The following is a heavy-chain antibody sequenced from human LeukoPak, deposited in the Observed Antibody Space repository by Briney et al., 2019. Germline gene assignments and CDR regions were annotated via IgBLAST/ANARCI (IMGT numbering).Heavy chain of an antibody. CDR1: GFTFSTYG. Sequence: GGSLRLSCAASGFTFSTYGMHWVRQAPGKGLEWVAFIRYDGRNKYYADSVKGRFTISRDNSKNTLCLQMNSLRAEDTAVYYCAGGESNYQHMDVWGKGTTVTVSS. CDR3: AGGESNYQHMDV. D-gene: IGHD4-11*01. CDR2: IRYDGRNK. V-gene: IGHV3-30*02. J-gene: IGHJ6*03.